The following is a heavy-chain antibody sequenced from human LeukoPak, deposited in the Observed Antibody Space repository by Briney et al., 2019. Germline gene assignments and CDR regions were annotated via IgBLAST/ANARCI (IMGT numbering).Heavy chain of an antibody. D-gene: IGHD3-3*02. J-gene: IGHJ6*03. CDR1: GFTFSSYA. CDR2: ISSNGGST. Sequence: GGSLRLSCAASGFTFSSYAMHWVRQAPGKGLEYVSAISSNGGSTYYANSVKGRFTISRDNSKNTLYLQMGSLRAEDMAVYYCARVLDSYYYYYYMDVWGKGTTGTVSS. CDR3: ARVLDSYYYYYYMDV. V-gene: IGHV3-64*01.